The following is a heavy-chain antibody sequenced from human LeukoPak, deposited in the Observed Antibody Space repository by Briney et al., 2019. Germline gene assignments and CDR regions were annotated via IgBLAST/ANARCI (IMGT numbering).Heavy chain of an antibody. CDR2: ISAYNGNT. J-gene: IGHJ4*02. Sequence: ASVKVSCKASGYTFSNYVISWVRQAPGQGLEWMGWISAYNGNTNYAQKVQGRVTMTTDTSTSTVHMELRSLIPDDTAMYYCARVGSGWSIEYWGQGTLVTVSS. CDR3: ARVGSGWSIEY. CDR1: GYTFSNYV. V-gene: IGHV1-18*01. D-gene: IGHD6-19*01.